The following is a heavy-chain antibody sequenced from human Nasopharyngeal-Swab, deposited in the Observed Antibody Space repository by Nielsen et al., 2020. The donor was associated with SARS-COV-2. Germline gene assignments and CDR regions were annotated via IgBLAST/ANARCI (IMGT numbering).Heavy chain of an antibody. J-gene: IGHJ1*01. CDR1: GGSISSYY. CDR2: IYYSGST. D-gene: IGHD2-2*01. Sequence: SETLSLTYTVSGGSISSYYWSWIRQPPGKGLEWIGYIYYSGSTNYNPSLKSRVTISVDTSKNQFSLKLSSVTAADTAVYYCARVSIFSTYYFQHWGQGTLVTVSS. V-gene: IGHV4-59*01. CDR3: ARVSIFSTYYFQH.